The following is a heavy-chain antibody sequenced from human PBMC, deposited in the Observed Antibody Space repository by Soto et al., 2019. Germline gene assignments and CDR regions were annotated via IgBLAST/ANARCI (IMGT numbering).Heavy chain of an antibody. V-gene: IGHV1-18*01. CDR3: SKNGTTWFAS. D-gene: IGHD1-1*01. CDR1: GYSFHNSG. J-gene: IGHJ5*01. CDR2: ISVLNGYA. Sequence: QVQLVQSGPELKKPGASVKVSGKTSGYSFHNSGISWVRQAPGQGLEWMGWISVLNGYAHYGQKFQGRVIMTADTFTSTAYMELRGLRSDDTAMYYCSKNGTTWFASWGQGTPVTVSS.